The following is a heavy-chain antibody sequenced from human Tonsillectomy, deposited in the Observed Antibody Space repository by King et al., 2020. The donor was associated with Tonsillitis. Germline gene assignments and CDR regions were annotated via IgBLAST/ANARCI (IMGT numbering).Heavy chain of an antibody. Sequence: VQLQESGPGLVKPAETLSLTCTVSGGSISAYYWSWIRQPPGKGLDWIGYVYYSGSTKYNPSLKSRVTISLDTSKNQFSLKLSSVTAADTAVYYCAREVVGADENWFDPWGQGTLVTVSS. CDR3: AREVVGADENWFDP. V-gene: IGHV4-59*01. D-gene: IGHD1-26*01. CDR2: VYYSGST. CDR1: GGSISAYY. J-gene: IGHJ5*02.